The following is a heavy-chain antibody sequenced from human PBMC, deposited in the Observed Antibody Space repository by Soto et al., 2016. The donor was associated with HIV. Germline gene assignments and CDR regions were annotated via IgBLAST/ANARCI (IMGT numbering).Heavy chain of an antibody. J-gene: IGHJ4*02. Sequence: EVQLVESGGGLVQPGGSLRLSCAASGFTFSSYSMNWVRQAPGKGLEWVSYISSSSSTIYYADSVKGRFTISRDNAKNSLYLQMNSLRAEDTAVYYCVYSSSWYWGLYYFDYWGQGTLVTVSS. CDR1: GFTFSSYS. D-gene: IGHD6-13*01. CDR2: ISSSSSTI. CDR3: VYSSSWYWGLYYFDY. V-gene: IGHV3-48*01.